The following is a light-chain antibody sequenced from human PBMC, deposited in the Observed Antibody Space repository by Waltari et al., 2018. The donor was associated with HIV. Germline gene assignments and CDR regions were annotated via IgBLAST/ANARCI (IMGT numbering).Light chain of an antibody. CDR1: KSGKTKS. Sequence: EVVLTQSPDPLSLSHGERATLSCRARKSGKTKSLAWYQQKFAQAPRLLIYGESTRATGIPDRFSGSGAGTDFTLTITRLEAEDSAVYYCQQYVGSFAFGQGTKLEIK. CDR3: QQYVGSFA. J-gene: IGKJ2*01. CDR2: GES. V-gene: IGKV3-20*01.